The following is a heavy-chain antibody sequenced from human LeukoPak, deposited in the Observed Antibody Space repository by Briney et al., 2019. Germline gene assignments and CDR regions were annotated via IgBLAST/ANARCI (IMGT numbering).Heavy chain of an antibody. CDR3: ARDSHDSSGCGYFDL. Sequence: SETLSLTCTVSGGSISSYYWSWIRQPPGKGLEWMGYIYYSGSTNYNPSLKSRVTISVDTSKNQFSLKLSSVTAADTAVYYCARDSHDSSGCGYFDLWGRGTLVTVSS. D-gene: IGHD6-19*01. J-gene: IGHJ2*01. V-gene: IGHV4-59*01. CDR2: IYYSGST. CDR1: GGSISSYY.